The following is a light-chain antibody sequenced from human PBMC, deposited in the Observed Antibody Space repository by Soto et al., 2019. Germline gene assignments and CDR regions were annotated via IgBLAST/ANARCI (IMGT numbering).Light chain of an antibody. CDR1: QSVSSN. Sequence: EKVMTQSPATLSVSPGERAILSCRASQSVSSNLAWYQQKPGQAPRLLIYGASTRAIDIPARFSGSGSETEFTLTISSLQSEDFATYYCQQYNGLITFGQGTRLENK. V-gene: IGKV3-15*01. CDR2: GAS. J-gene: IGKJ5*01. CDR3: QQYNGLIT.